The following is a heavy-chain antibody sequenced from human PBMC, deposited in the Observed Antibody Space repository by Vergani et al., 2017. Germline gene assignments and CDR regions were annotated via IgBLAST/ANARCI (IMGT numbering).Heavy chain of an antibody. J-gene: IGHJ4*02. V-gene: IGHV3-30*03. D-gene: IGHD3-3*01. Sequence: QVRLVESWGGVVQHGRSLRLSCAASGFSFTSYGMHWVRQPPGKGLEWVATISYDGTNKYYTNSVRGRFTISRDNSKNTLFLQMHILRAEDTAVYYCARVDTIFGVIIPGDYWGQGTLVTVSS. CDR3: ARVDTIFGVIIPGDY. CDR2: ISYDGTNK. CDR1: GFSFTSYG.